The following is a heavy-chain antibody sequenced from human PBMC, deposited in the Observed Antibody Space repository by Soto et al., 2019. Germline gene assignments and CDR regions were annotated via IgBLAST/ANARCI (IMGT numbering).Heavy chain of an antibody. D-gene: IGHD1-26*01. CDR2: IYHSGST. Sequence: QVQLQESGPGLVKPSGTLSLTCTVSGGSISSSNWWCWVRQPPAEGLEWIGEIYHSGSTNYNPSLKSRVTISVDKSKNQFSLKLSSVTAADTAVYYCARDVRYSGSYFGWFDPWGQGTLVTVSS. J-gene: IGHJ5*02. CDR3: ARDVRYSGSYFGWFDP. CDR1: GGSISSSNW. V-gene: IGHV4-4*02.